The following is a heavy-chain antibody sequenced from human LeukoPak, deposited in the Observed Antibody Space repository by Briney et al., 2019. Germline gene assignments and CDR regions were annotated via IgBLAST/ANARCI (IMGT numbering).Heavy chain of an antibody. CDR2: ISAGGGDT. D-gene: IGHD6-25*01. Sequence: GGSLRLSCVASGFTFSNYAMSWVRQAPGKGLEWVSAISAGGGDTYSADSVKGRFTISRDNAKNTLYLQMNSLRLEDTAVYYCARENLAAAADYWGQGTVVTVSS. V-gene: IGHV3-23*01. J-gene: IGHJ4*02. CDR3: ARENLAAAADY. CDR1: GFTFSNYA.